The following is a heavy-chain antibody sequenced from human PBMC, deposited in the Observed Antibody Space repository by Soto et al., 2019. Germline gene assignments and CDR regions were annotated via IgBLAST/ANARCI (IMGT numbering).Heavy chain of an antibody. CDR3: ARNKGYCSSISCYGMDV. D-gene: IGHD2-2*01. CDR1: GYSFSSYW. CDR2: IYPGDSDT. J-gene: IGHJ6*02. Sequence: GESLKISCKGSGYSFSSYWIVWVRQMPGKGLEWMGTIYPGDSDTRYSPSLQGQVTISADKSISTAYLQWNSLKASDTAMYFCARNKGYCSSISCYGMDVWGQGAAVTVSS. V-gene: IGHV5-51*01.